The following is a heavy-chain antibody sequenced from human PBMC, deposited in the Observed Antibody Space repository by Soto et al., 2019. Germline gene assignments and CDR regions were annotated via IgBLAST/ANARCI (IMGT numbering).Heavy chain of an antibody. D-gene: IGHD2-2*01. V-gene: IGHV5-10-1*01. J-gene: IGHJ6*02. Sequence: PGESLKISWKGSGYSFTSYWSSWVRQMPGKGLEWMGRIDPSDSYTNYSPSFQGHVTISADKSISTAYLQWSSLKASDTAMYYCASSPRGYCSSTSCRELATSSGMDAWGQGTTLPVSS. CDR1: GYSFTSYW. CDR2: IDPSDSYT. CDR3: ASSPRGYCSSTSCRELATSSGMDA.